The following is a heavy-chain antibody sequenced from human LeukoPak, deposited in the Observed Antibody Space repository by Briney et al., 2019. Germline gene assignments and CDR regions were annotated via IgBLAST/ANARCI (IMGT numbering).Heavy chain of an antibody. Sequence: SETLSLTCTVSGGSISSDYWSWIRQPPGKGLEWIGYIYDSGSANYIPPLKSRVTMSLDTSKNQFSLKLSSVTAADTAVYYCARSIVRGGPDSSLRWFDPWGQGTLVTVSS. V-gene: IGHV4-59*08. D-gene: IGHD3-22*01. CDR1: GGSISSDY. J-gene: IGHJ5*02. CDR3: ARSIVRGGPDSSLRWFDP. CDR2: IYDSGSA.